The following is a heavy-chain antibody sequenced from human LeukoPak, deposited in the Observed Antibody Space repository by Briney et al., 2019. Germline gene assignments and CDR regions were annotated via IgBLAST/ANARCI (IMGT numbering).Heavy chain of an antibody. J-gene: IGHJ3*02. D-gene: IGHD2-15*01. CDR2: ISAYNGNT. CDR1: GYTFTSYG. Sequence: GASVKVSCKASGYTFTSYGISWVRQAPGQGLEWMGWISAYNGNTNYAQKPQGRVTMTTDTSTSTAYMELRSLISDDTAVYYCARIYCSGGSCYPYVAFDIWGQGTMVTVSS. V-gene: IGHV1-18*04. CDR3: ARIYCSGGSCYPYVAFDI.